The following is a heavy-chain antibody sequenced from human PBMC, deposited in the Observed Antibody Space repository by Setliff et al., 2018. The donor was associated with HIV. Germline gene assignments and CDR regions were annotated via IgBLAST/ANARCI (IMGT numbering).Heavy chain of an antibody. CDR3: AIVGWPAYMDV. Sequence: GGSLRLSCECSGFIFSNYALHWVRQVPGKGPVWVANINNEGNRTNYADSVTGRFTISRNNAKTELYVQINSLRGEDTGVYYCAIVGWPAYMDVWGKGTTVTVSS. CDR2: INNEGNRT. CDR1: GFIFSNYA. J-gene: IGHJ6*03. V-gene: IGHV3-74*01.